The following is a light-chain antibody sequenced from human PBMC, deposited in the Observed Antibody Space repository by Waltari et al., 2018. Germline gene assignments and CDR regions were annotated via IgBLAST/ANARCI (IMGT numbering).Light chain of an antibody. V-gene: IGLV2-14*03. CDR2: DVS. CDR1: SSDVGSYNY. J-gene: IGLJ2*01. CDR3: SSYITTNTLEL. Sequence: QSALTQPASVSGSPGQSITISCTGTSSDVGSYNYVSWYQQHPGKAPKLLIYDVSFRPSGVSKRFSGSNSCNAASLTISGLQAEDEAEYYCSSYITTNTLELFGGGTSLTVL.